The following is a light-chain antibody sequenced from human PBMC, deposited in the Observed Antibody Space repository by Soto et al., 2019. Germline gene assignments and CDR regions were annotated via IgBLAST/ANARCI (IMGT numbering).Light chain of an antibody. J-gene: IGKJ1*01. V-gene: IGKV3-20*01. Sequence: EIVLTQSPGTLSLSPGERATLSCRASQSVSSNYLAWYQQKPGQAPRLLIYGASSRATGIPDRFTGSGSGTDFTLSISILEPEDFAVYYCQQYGNSRTFGQGTKVEIK. CDR2: GAS. CDR1: QSVSSNY. CDR3: QQYGNSRT.